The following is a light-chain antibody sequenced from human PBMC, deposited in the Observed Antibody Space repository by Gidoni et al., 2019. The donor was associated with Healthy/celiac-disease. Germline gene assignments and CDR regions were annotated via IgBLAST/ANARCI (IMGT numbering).Light chain of an antibody. V-gene: IGLV3-1*01. CDR2: QDS. J-gene: IGLJ2*01. Sequence: SYELTQPPALSVSPGQTASITCSGDKLGDKYACCYQQKPGQYPVLVIYQDSKLPSGIPGRFSGSTSGNTATLTISGTQAMDEADYYCQAWASSTVVFGGGTKLTVL. CDR3: QAWASSTVV. CDR1: KLGDKY.